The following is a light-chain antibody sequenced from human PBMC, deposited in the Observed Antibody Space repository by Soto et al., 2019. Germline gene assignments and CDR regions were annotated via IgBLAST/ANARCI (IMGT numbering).Light chain of an antibody. V-gene: IGLV3-1*01. J-gene: IGLJ2*01. CDR3: QAWDSSTPVV. Sequence: SSELTQPPSVSVSPGQTASITCSGEKLGDKYACWYQQKPGQSPVLVIYQDSKRPPGIPERFSGSNSANTATLTIGGTQAMDEADYYCQAWDSSTPVVFGGGTKLTVL. CDR1: KLGDKY. CDR2: QDS.